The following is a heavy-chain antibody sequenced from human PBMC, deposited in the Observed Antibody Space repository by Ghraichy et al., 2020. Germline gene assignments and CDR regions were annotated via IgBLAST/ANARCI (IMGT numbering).Heavy chain of an antibody. CDR1: GGSISSYY. CDR2: IYYSGST. D-gene: IGHD5/OR15-5a*01. V-gene: IGHV4-59*01. Sequence: SETLSLTCTVSGGSISSYYWSWIRQPPGKGLEWIGYIYYSGSTNYNPSLKSRVTISVDTSKNQFSLKLSSVTAADTAVYYCARASNLRRPKTYYYYYMDVWGKGTTVTVSS. CDR3: ARASNLRRPKTYYYYYMDV. J-gene: IGHJ6*03.